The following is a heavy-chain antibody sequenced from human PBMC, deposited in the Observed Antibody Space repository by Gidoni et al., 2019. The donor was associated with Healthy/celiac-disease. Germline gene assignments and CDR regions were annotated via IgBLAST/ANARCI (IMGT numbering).Heavy chain of an antibody. CDR3: ARVLSGRDLYYFDY. V-gene: IGHV4-4*02. D-gene: IGHD3-10*01. CDR1: GGSIRSSNW. J-gene: IGHJ4*02. CDR2: IYHCGST. Sequence: QVQLQESGPGLVKPSGTLSLTCAVSGGSIRSSNWWSWVRQPPGKGLEWIGEIYHCGSTNYNPSLKSRVTISVDKSKNQFSLKLSSVTAADTAVYYCARVLSGRDLYYFDYWGQGTLVTVSS.